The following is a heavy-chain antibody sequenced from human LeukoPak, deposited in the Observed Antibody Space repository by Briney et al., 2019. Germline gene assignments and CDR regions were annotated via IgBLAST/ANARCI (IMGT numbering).Heavy chain of an antibody. D-gene: IGHD3-10*01. CDR3: ARRPYYYGQVDAFDI. Sequence: GESLKISCKGSGYSFTSYWIGWVRQMPGKGLEWMGIIYPGDSDTRYSPSFQGQVTISADKSISTAYLQWSSLKASDTAMYCCARRPYYYGQVDAFDIWGQGTMVTVSS. J-gene: IGHJ3*02. CDR2: IYPGDSDT. V-gene: IGHV5-51*01. CDR1: GYSFTSYW.